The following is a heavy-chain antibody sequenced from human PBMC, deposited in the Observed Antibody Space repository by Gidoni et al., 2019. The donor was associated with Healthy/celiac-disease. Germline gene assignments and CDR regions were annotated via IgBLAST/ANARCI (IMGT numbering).Heavy chain of an antibody. Sequence: EVQLVESGGGLVQPGGSLRLSCAASGFTFSSYSMNWVRQAPGKGLEWVSYISSSSSTIYYADSVKGRFTISRDNAKNSLYLQMNSLRAEDTAVYYCARDGSGSYYYYMDVWGKGTTVTVSS. CDR1: GFTFSSYS. CDR3: ARDGSGSYYYYMDV. CDR2: ISSSSSTI. V-gene: IGHV3-48*01. D-gene: IGHD3-10*01. J-gene: IGHJ6*03.